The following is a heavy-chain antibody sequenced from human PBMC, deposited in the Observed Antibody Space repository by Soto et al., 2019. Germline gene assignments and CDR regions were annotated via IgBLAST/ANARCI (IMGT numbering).Heavy chain of an antibody. J-gene: IGHJ4*02. Sequence: QVQLLQSGAEVKKPGSSVKVSCTASGGTFTTHAFNWVRQAPGRGLEWVGGIIPIFGTPNYAQKFQGRVSITADASTSTVYMELSSLRSDDTAVYYCARDLEFRDGNISHLDYWGQGTLVTVSS. CDR2: IIPIFGTP. D-gene: IGHD3-10*01. V-gene: IGHV1-69*01. CDR3: ARDLEFRDGNISHLDY. CDR1: GGTFTTHA.